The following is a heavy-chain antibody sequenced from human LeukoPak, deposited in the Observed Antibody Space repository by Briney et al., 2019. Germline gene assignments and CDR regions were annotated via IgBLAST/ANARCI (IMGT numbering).Heavy chain of an antibody. CDR1: GFTVSSNY. D-gene: IGHD6-19*01. CDR2: IYSGGST. V-gene: IGHV3-53*01. CDR3: ARGSTVAGDFDY. Sequence: GGSLRLSCAASGFTVSSNYMSWVRQAPGKGLEWVSVIYSGGSTYYADSVKGRFTISRDNSKNTLYLQMNSLRAEDTAVYYCARGSTVAGDFDYGGQGTLVTVSS. J-gene: IGHJ4*02.